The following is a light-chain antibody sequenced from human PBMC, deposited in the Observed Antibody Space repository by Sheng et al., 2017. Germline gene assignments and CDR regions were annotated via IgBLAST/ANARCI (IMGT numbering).Light chain of an antibody. J-gene: IGKJ2*01. Sequence: IQMTQSPSSLSASVGDRVTITCRASQDITNSLVWYQQKPGKAPKLLLYAASRLESGVPSRFSGSGSGTDYTLTISSLQPEDFATYYCQQYYTLPPPLTTLAKGTKLEI. V-gene: IGKV1-NL1*01. CDR3: QQYYTLPPPLTT. CDR2: AAS. CDR1: QDITNS.